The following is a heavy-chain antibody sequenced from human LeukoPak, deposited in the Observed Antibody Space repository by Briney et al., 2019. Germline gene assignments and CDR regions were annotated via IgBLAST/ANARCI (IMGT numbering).Heavy chain of an antibody. CDR3: VKDESIWYGGAFDI. Sequence: PGGSLRLSCSASGFTFSNYGIHWVRQAPGKGLEYISSISSNGGSTYYADSVKDRFTISRDNSKNTLYLQMSSLRTADTAVYYCVKDESIWYGGAFDIWGQGTMVTVSS. CDR1: GFTFSNYG. J-gene: IGHJ3*02. V-gene: IGHV3-64D*06. CDR2: ISSNGGST. D-gene: IGHD6-13*01.